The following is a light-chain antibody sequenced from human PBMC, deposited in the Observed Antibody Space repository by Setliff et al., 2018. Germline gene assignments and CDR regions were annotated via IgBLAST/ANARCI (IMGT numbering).Light chain of an antibody. CDR2: DVS. CDR1: SSDVGSYDL. V-gene: IGLV2-14*03. J-gene: IGLJ1*01. Sequence: QSALAQPASVSGSPGQSITISCSGTSSDVGSYDLVSWYQQHPGKVPQLIIYDVSIRPSGVSDRFSAHKSGNTASLSISGLQIEDEGYYYCASYTSITTGVFGTGTKVTVL. CDR3: ASYTSITTGV.